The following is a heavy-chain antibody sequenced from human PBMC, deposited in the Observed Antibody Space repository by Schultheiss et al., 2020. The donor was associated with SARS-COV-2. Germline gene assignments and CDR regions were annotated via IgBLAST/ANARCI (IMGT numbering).Heavy chain of an antibody. CDR3: ARVRAGRIPSFGVTYFYYGMDV. V-gene: IGHV3-15*01. CDR2: IKSKTDGGTT. CDR1: GFTFSNAW. J-gene: IGHJ6*02. Sequence: GSLRLSCAASGFTFSNAWMSWVRQAPGKGLEWVGRIKSKTDGGTTDYAAPVKGRFTISRDNAKNSLYLQMNSLRAEDTAVYYCARVRAGRIPSFGVTYFYYGMDVWGQGTTVTVSS. D-gene: IGHD2-8*01.